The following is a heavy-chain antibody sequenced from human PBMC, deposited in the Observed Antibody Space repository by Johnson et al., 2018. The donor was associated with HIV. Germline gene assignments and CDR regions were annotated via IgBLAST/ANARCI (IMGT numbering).Heavy chain of an antibody. CDR3: ARDPGNGGRAFDAFDI. D-gene: IGHD4-23*01. J-gene: IGHJ3*02. CDR2: ISYDASNK. CDR1: GFTFSSYA. Sequence: VQLVESGGGVVQPGRSLRLSCAASGFTFSSYAMHWVRQAPGKGLEWVAVISYDASNKYYADSVKGRFTISRDNSKNTVFLQMDSLRGEDTADYYCARDPGNGGRAFDAFDIWGQGTMVTVSS. V-gene: IGHV3-30*04.